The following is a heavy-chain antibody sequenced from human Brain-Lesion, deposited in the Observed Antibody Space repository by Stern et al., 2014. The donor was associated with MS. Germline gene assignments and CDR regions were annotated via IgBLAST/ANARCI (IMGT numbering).Heavy chain of an antibody. CDR2: VNNDGRRA. CDR1: GFTFSNYW. Sequence: EVQLGEYGGGLVQPGGSLRLSCAASGFTFSNYWMHWVRQAPGKGLVWVSRVNNDGRRASYADSVKGRFTMSRDNAKNTLYLQMNSLRVEDTAIYYCARGERWFDSWGQGTLVTVSS. J-gene: IGHJ5*01. CDR3: ARGERWFDS. V-gene: IGHV3-74*01.